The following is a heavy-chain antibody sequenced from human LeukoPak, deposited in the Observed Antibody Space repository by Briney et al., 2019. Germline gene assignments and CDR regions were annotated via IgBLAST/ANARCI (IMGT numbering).Heavy chain of an antibody. CDR1: GGSFSGYY. CDR2: MNHSERT. Sequence: PSETLSLTCAVYGGSFSGYYWSWVRQSPGKGMEWIGEMNHSERTSYNPSLKSRVTISVDTSKNQFSLKLSSVTAANTAVYYCARAGVRIILMVYAVFDYWGQGTLVTVSS. D-gene: IGHD2-8*01. V-gene: IGHV4-34*01. CDR3: ARAGVRIILMVYAVFDY. J-gene: IGHJ4*02.